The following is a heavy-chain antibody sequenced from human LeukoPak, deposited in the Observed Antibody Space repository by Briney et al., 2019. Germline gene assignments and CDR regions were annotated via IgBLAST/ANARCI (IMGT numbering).Heavy chain of an antibody. J-gene: IGHJ4*02. CDR1: GFTFSSNA. CDR2: ISGSGDST. CDR3: AKDRGQYYDSSGYYPYYLDY. D-gene: IGHD3-22*01. Sequence: GGSLRLSCAASGFTFSSNAMSWVRQAPGKGLEWVSAISGSGDSTFYADSVKGRFTISRDNSKNTLYLQMNSLRAEDTAVYYCAKDRGQYYDSSGYYPYYLDYWGQGTLVTVSS. V-gene: IGHV3-23*01.